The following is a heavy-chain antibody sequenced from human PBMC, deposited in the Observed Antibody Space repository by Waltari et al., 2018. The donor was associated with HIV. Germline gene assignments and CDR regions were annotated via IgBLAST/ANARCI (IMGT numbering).Heavy chain of an antibody. V-gene: IGHV4-39*01. CDR2: IYYSGST. CDR1: GGSISSSSYY. D-gene: IGHD2-2*01. Sequence: QLQLQESGPGLVKPSETLSLTCTVSGGSISSSSYYWGWIRQPPGKGLEWIGSIYYSGSTYYNPSLKSRVTISVDTSKNQFSLKLSSVTAADTAVYYCASLGHQLPIVYGWFDPWGQGTLVTVSS. J-gene: IGHJ5*02. CDR3: ASLGHQLPIVYGWFDP.